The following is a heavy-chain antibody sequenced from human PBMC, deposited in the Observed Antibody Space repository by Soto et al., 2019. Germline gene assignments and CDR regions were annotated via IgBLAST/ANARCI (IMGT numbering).Heavy chain of an antibody. CDR1: GYTFTRYY. CDR3: ASVTIYLYFDY. J-gene: IGHJ4*02. D-gene: IGHD2-21*02. V-gene: IGHV1-46*01. Sequence: ASVKVSCKASGYTFTRYYMHWVRQAPGQGLEWMGIINPSGGSTSYAQKFQGRVTMTRDTSTSTVYMELSSLRSEDTAVYYSASVTIYLYFDYWGQGTLVTVSS. CDR2: INPSGGST.